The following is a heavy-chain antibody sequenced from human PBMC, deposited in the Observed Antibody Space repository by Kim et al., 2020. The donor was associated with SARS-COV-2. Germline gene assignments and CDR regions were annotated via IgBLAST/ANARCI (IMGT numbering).Heavy chain of an antibody. Sequence: GGSLRLSCAASGFTFSSYAMSWVRQAPGKGLEWVSAISGSGGSTYYADSVKGRFTISRDNSKNTLYLQMNSLRAEDTAVYYCAKDDRPYDYGDYFDYWGQGTLVTVSS. J-gene: IGHJ4*02. V-gene: IGHV3-23*01. D-gene: IGHD4-17*01. CDR3: AKDDRPYDYGDYFDY. CDR2: ISGSGGST. CDR1: GFTFSSYA.